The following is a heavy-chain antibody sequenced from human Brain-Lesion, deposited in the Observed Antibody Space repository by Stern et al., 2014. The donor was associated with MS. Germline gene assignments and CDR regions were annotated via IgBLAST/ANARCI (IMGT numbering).Heavy chain of an antibody. CDR1: GGSISSSSYY. CDR2: IYYRGST. D-gene: IGHD3-10*01. Sequence: VQLVESGPGLVKPSETLSLTCTVSGGSISSSSYYWGWIRQPPGKGLEWIGSIYYRGSTYYTPSLKSRVTISMDTSKNQSSLRLSSVTAADTAVYFCAKLWLGELPESPFDYWGQGTLVTVSS. CDR3: AKLWLGELPESPFDY. J-gene: IGHJ4*02. V-gene: IGHV4-39*01.